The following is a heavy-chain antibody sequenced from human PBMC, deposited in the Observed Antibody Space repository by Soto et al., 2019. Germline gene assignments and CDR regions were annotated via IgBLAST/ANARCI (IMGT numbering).Heavy chain of an antibody. CDR2: ISGSGTTT. D-gene: IGHD5-12*01. J-gene: IGHJ4*02. V-gene: IGHV3-23*01. Sequence: GGSLRLSCAASGFTFGNYAVGWVRQAPGKGLDCVSVISGSGTTTYYADSVKGRFTISRDNSDNTLYLQMNSLRAEDTAVYYCAKAVATLSDFDSWGQGTLVTVSS. CDR3: AKAVATLSDFDS. CDR1: GFTFGNYA.